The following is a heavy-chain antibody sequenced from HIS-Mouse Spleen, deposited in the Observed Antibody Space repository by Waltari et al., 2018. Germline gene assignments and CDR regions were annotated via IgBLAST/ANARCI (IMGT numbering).Heavy chain of an antibody. V-gene: IGHV1-18*01. D-gene: IGHD6-13*01. CDR3: ARDHSSSWYYYYYGMDV. CDR1: GYTFTSYG. CDR2: ISAYYCKT. J-gene: IGHJ6*02. Sequence: QVQLVQSGAEVKKPGASVKVSCKASGYTFTSYGISWVRQAPGQGLEWRGWISAYYCKTNYAQKLQGRVTMTTETATSTAYRELRSLRSDDTAVYYCARDHSSSWYYYYYGMDVWGQGTTVTVSS.